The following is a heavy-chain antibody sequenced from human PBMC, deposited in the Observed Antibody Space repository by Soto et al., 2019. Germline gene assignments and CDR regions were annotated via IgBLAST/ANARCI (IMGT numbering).Heavy chain of an antibody. CDR2: INHSGST. CDR1: GGSFSVYY. J-gene: IGHJ4*02. V-gene: IGHV4-34*01. D-gene: IGHD6-6*01. CDR3: ARGSIAARPHDY. Sequence: AEALTLTCAFYGGSFSVYYWSWIRQPPGKGLEWIGEINHSGSTNYNPSLKSRVTISVDTSKNQFSLKLSSVTAADTAVYYCARGSIAARPHDYWGQGTMVTVSS.